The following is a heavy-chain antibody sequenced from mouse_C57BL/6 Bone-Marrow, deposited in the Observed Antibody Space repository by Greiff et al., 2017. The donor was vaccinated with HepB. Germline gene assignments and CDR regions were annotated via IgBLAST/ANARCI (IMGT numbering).Heavy chain of an antibody. V-gene: IGHV1-26*01. CDR2: INPNNGGT. J-gene: IGHJ4*01. CDR1: GYTFTDYY. CDR3: ARREGLAMDY. Sequence: VQLQQSGPELVKPGASVKISCKASGYTFTDYYMNWVKQSHGKSLEWIGDINPNNGGTSYNQKFKGKATLTVDKSSSTAYMELRSLTSEDSAVYYCARREGLAMDYWGQGTSVTVSS.